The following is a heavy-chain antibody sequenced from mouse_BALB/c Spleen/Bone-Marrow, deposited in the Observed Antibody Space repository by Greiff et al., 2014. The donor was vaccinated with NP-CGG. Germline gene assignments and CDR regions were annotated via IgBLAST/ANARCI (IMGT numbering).Heavy chain of an antibody. CDR2: IYPYNGGT. CDR1: GYTFTDYN. J-gene: IGHJ3*01. CDR3: ARRFSSTAAWFAY. Sequence: EVQLQQSGPELVKPGASVKISCKASGYTFTDYNMHWVQQSHGKSLEWIGYIYPYNGGTGYNQKFKSKATLTVDNSSSTAYMERRSLTSEDSVFYSCARRFSSTAAWFAYWGPGTLVTVSA. D-gene: IGHD1-2*01. V-gene: IGHV1S29*02.